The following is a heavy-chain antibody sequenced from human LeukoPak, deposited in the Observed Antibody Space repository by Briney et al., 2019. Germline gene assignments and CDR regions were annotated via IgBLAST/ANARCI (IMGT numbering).Heavy chain of an antibody. CDR1: GFTFSSYA. J-gene: IGHJ6*03. CDR2: IYSGGST. D-gene: IGHD6-13*01. Sequence: PGGSLRLSCAASGFTFSSYAMSWVRQAPGKGLEWVSVIYSGGSTYYADSVKGRFTISRDNSKNTLYLQMNSLRAEDTAVYYCARAANSSSWYRNYYYMDVWGKGTTVTVSS. V-gene: IGHV3-53*01. CDR3: ARAANSSSWYRNYYYMDV.